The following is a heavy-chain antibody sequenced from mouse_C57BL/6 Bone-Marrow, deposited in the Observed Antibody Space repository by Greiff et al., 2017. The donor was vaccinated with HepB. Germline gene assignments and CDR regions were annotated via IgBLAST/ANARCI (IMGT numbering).Heavy chain of an antibody. D-gene: IGHD1-1*01. CDR3: AREDYGSSYGDFDV. CDR1: GYSITSGYD. CDR2: ISYSGST. J-gene: IGHJ1*03. Sequence: VQLKESGPGMVKPSQSLSLTCTVTGYSITSGYDWHWIRHFPGNKLEWMGYISYSGSTNYNPSLKSRISITHDTSKNHFFLKLNSVTTEDTATYYCAREDYGSSYGDFDVWGTGTTVTVSS. V-gene: IGHV3-1*01.